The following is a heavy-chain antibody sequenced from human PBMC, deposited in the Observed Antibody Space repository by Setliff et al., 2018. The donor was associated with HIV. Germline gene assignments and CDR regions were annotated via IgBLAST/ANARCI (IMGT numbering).Heavy chain of an antibody. D-gene: IGHD4-17*01. CDR3: ARGHSTVDFDY. CDR1: GYTFTGSF. V-gene: IGHV1-2*02. J-gene: IGHJ4*02. CDR2: INCNSGGT. Sequence: ASVKVSCKSSGYTFTGSFMHWVRQAPGQGLEWMGWINCNSGGTYYAQKFQGRVTMTRDTSISTAYMELSRLRSDDTAVYYCARGHSTVDFDYWGQGTLVTVSS.